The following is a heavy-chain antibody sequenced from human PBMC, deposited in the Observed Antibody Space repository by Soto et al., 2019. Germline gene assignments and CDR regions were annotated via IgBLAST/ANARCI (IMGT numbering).Heavy chain of an antibody. CDR2: INPSGGST. Sequence: ASVKVSCKASGYTFTSYYMHWVRQAPGQVLEWMGIINPSGGSTSYAQKFQGRVTMTRDTPTSTVYMELSSLRSEDTAVYYCARDGATYCGGDCYGYYYYGMDVCGQGTTVTVS. V-gene: IGHV1-46*01. CDR1: GYTFTSYY. CDR3: ARDGATYCGGDCYGYYYYGMDV. D-gene: IGHD2-21*02. J-gene: IGHJ6*02.